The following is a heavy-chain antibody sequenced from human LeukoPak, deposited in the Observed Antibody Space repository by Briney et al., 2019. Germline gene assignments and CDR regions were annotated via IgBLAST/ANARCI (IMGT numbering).Heavy chain of an antibody. J-gene: IGHJ4*02. CDR1: GYTFTSYG. D-gene: IGHD6-19*01. V-gene: IGHV1-18*01. CDR3: ARAYSSGWDLDY. Sequence: ASVKVSCKAPGYTFTSYGISWVRQAPGQGLEWMGWISAYNGNTNYAQKLQGRVTMTTDTSTSTAYMELRSLRSDDTAVYYCARAYSSGWDLDYWGQGTLVTVSS. CDR2: ISAYNGNT.